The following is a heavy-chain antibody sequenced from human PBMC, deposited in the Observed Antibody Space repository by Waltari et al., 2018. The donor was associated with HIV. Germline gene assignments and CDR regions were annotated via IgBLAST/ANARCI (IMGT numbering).Heavy chain of an antibody. D-gene: IGHD3-22*01. CDR2: ISYDGSNK. CDR1: G. J-gene: IGHJ4*02. Sequence: GMHWVRQAPGKGLEWVAVISYDGSNKYYADSVKGRFTISRDNSKNTLYLQMNSLRAEDTAVYYCAKVLNYYDSSIDYWGQGTLVTVSS. V-gene: IGHV3-30*18. CDR3: AKVLNYYDSSIDY.